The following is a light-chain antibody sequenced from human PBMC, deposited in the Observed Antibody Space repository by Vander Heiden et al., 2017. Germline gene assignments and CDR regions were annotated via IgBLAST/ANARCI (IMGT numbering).Light chain of an antibody. CDR2: DSD. CDR1: TSNIEGNS. V-gene: IGLV1-51*01. J-gene: IGLJ2*01. Sequence: QSVLTQPPSVSAASGQRVTISCSGSTSNIEGNSVSWYQQVPGTVPKLLIYDSDKRPSGIPDRFSGSKSATSATLVITGLQTGDEANYYCGTWDSSLSVVVFGGETRLTVL. CDR3: GTWDSSLSVVV.